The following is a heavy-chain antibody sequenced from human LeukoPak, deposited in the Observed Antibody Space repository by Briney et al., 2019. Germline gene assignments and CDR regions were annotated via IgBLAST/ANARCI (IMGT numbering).Heavy chain of an antibody. D-gene: IGHD3-9*01. CDR3: ARGRGTYYDILTGYYHADHDAFDI. CDR1: GVTFSSYA. Sequence: GGSLRLSCAASGVTFSSYAMHWVRQAPGKGLEWVAVISYDGSNKYYADSVKGRFTISRDNSKNTLYLQMNSLRAEDTAVYYCARGRGTYYDILTGYYHADHDAFDIWGQGTMVTVSS. CDR2: ISYDGSNK. J-gene: IGHJ3*02. V-gene: IGHV3-30-3*01.